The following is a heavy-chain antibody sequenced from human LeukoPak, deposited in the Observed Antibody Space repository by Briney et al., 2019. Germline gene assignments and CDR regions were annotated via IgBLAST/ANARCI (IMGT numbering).Heavy chain of an antibody. CDR2: INTNSGGT. V-gene: IGHV1-2*02. CDR1: GYTFTGYY. J-gene: IGHJ4*02. Sequence: ASVKVSCKASGYTFTGYYMHWVRQAPGQGLEWMGWINTNSGGTNYAQKFQGRVTMTRDTSISTAYMELSRLRSDDTAVYYCARGRLRAVAGRTSGYWGQGTLVTVSS. CDR3: ARGRLRAVAGRTSGY. D-gene: IGHD6-19*01.